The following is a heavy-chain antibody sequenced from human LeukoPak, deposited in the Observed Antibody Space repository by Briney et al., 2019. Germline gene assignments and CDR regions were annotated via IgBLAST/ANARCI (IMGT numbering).Heavy chain of an antibody. J-gene: IGHJ4*02. V-gene: IGHV3-48*03. Sequence: PGGSLRLSCAASGFTFSSYEMNWVRQAPGKGLEWVSYISSIGSTIYYADSVKGRFTISRDNSKNTLYLQMNSLRAEDTAVYYCAKDLFSGYYYDSSGYYGLAFDYWGQGTLVTVSS. CDR1: GFTFSSYE. CDR2: ISSIGSTI. D-gene: IGHD3-22*01. CDR3: AKDLFSGYYYDSSGYYGLAFDY.